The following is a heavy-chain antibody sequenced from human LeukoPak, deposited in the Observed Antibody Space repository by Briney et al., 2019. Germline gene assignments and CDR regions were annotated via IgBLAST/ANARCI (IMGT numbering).Heavy chain of an antibody. CDR1: GYTFTSYD. CDR2: MNPNSGNT. D-gene: IGHD3-22*01. Sequence: GASVKVSCKASGYTFTSYDINWVRQATGQGPEWMGWMNPNSGNTGYAQKFQGRVTMTRNTSISTAYMELSSLRSEDTAVYYCARGRDNAEYYYDSSGYYYSDAFDIWGQGTMVTVSS. J-gene: IGHJ3*02. CDR3: ARGRDNAEYYYDSSGYYYSDAFDI. V-gene: IGHV1-8*01.